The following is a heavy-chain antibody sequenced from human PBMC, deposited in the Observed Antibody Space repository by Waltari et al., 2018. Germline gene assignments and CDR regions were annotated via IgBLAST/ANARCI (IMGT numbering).Heavy chain of an antibody. J-gene: IGHJ4*02. CDR1: GGSFSGYY. Sequence: QVQLQQWGAGLLKPSETLSLTCAVYGGSFSGYYWSWIRQPPGKGLEWIGEINHSGSTNYNPSLKSRVTISVDTSKNQFSLKLSSVTAADTAVYYCARVGYEYSSSPRESKYYFDYWGQGTLVTVSS. CDR2: INHSGST. D-gene: IGHD6-6*01. CDR3: ARVGYEYSSSPRESKYYFDY. V-gene: IGHV4-34*01.